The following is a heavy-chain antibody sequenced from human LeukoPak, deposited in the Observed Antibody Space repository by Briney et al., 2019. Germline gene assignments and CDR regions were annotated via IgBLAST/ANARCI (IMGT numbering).Heavy chain of an antibody. V-gene: IGHV3-30*04. CDR1: GFTFSSYA. CDR3: ARDPPDKSWDY. Sequence: SGGSLRLSCAASGFTFSSYAVHWVRQAPGQGLEWVAVISYDGSDKYYADSVKGRFTISRDNSKNTLYLQMNSLRGEDTAVYYCARDPPDKSWDYWGQGTLVTVSS. CDR2: ISYDGSDK. J-gene: IGHJ4*02. D-gene: IGHD1-14*01.